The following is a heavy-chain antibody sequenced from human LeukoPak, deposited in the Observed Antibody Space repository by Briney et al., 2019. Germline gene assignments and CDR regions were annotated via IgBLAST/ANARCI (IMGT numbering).Heavy chain of an antibody. CDR2: ISGSGGST. Sequence: GGSLSLSCAASGFTFSSYAMSWVRQAPGKGLEWGSAISGSGGSTYYVDSVKGRFTISRDNSKNTLYLQMTSLRAEDTALYFCAKDAHIVGVSFDYWGRGSLVTVSS. D-gene: IGHD1-26*01. J-gene: IGHJ4*02. V-gene: IGHV3-23*01. CDR3: AKDAHIVGVSFDY. CDR1: GFTFSSYA.